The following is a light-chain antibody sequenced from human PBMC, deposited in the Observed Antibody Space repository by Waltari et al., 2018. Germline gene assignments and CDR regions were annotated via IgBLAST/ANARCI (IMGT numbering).Light chain of an antibody. Sequence: EIVLTQSPGTLSLSPGERATLSCRASQSIDSAFFAWYQHKPGQAPRLVMFARSIRGTGIPDRFGGGGSGTDFTLTISRLEPEDFAVYYCQQYGSSITFGGGTKVEIK. V-gene: IGKV3-20*01. J-gene: IGKJ4*01. CDR2: ARS. CDR1: QSIDSAF. CDR3: QQYGSSIT.